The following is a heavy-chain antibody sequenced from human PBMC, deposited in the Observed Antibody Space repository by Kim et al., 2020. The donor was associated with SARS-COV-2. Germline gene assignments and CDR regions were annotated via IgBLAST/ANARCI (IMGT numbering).Heavy chain of an antibody. CDR3: ATRILASRGG. D-gene: IGHD3-16*01. J-gene: IGHJ4*02. CDR2: VHSGGTT. CDR1: GDSVSSTAYF. Sequence: SETLSLTCTVSGDSVSSTAYFWVWIRQPPGKGLEWIGSVHSGGTTSYNPSLRSRLTISMDTSKNQFSLNLMSVTAADTAVYYCATRILASRGGWGQATLVTVSS. V-gene: IGHV4-39*01.